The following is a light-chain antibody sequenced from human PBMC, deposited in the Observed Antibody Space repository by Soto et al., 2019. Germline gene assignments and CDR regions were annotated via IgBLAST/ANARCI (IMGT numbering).Light chain of an antibody. CDR2: GAS. Sequence: EIVFTQSPGTLSLSPGDRATLSCRASQSLGSRSLAWYHQKPGQAPRLIIYGASRRANGVPARFSGSGSGTEFTLTISSLQSEDFAVYDCQQYSNWRPITFGQGTRLEIK. CDR3: QQYSNWRPIT. J-gene: IGKJ5*01. V-gene: IGKV3-15*01. CDR1: QSLGSR.